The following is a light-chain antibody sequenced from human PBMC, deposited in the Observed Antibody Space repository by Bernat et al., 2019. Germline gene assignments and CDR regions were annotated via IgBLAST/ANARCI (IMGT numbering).Light chain of an antibody. Sequence: DIQLTQSPSFLSPFVGDRVTITCRASQGISSYLVWYQQKPGLAPKLLTYGASTLQSGVPSRFSGSGSGTEFTLTISSLQPADFATYYCQHFSSYPLTFGGGTKVEI. V-gene: IGKV1-9*01. CDR2: GAS. CDR3: QHFSSYPLT. J-gene: IGKJ4*01. CDR1: QGISSY.